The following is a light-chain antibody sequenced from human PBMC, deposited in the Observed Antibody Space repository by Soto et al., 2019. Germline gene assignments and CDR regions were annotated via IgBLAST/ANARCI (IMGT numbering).Light chain of an antibody. CDR3: QQYNTYWT. J-gene: IGKJ1*01. CDR1: QTVSHW. Sequence: DIHLTQSPSTLSASVGDIVTSTCRASQTVSHWLAWYQQKPGKAPKLLIFDASSLENGVPSRFSGSGSGTEFTLTITGLQPDDFATYYCQQYNTYWTFGQGTKVDIK. CDR2: DAS. V-gene: IGKV1-5*01.